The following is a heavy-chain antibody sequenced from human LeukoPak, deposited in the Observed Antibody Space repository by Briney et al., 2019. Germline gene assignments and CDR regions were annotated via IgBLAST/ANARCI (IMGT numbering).Heavy chain of an antibody. Sequence: SETLSLTCTVSGGSISSYYWNWIRQPPGKGLEWIGYIYYSGSTNYNPSLKSGLTISVDTSKNKFAQKLGSETAADTAIYYCATTTIGLGYWGQGTLVTVSS. J-gene: IGHJ4*02. D-gene: IGHD1-26*01. CDR1: GGSISSYY. V-gene: IGHV4-59*12. CDR2: IYYSGST. CDR3: ATTTIGLGY.